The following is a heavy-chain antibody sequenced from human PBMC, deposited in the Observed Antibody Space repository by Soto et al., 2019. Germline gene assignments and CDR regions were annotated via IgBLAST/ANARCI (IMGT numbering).Heavy chain of an antibody. CDR2: ISACNGNT. J-gene: IGHJ3*02. D-gene: IGHD2-2*01. CDR1: GYTFTSYG. CDR3: ARTGGDIVVVPAASYAFDI. Sequence: AASVKVSCKASGYTFTSYGISWVRQAPGQGLEWMGWISACNGNTNYAQKLQGRVTMTTDTSTSTAYMELRSLRSDDTAVYYCARTGGDIVVVPAASYAFDIWGQGTMVTVSS. V-gene: IGHV1-18*01.